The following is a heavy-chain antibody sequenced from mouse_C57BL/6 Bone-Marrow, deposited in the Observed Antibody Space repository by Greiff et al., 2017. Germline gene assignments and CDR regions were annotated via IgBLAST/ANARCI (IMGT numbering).Heavy chain of an antibody. Sequence: QVQLQQSGAELVRPGTSVKMSCKASGYTFTNYWIGWAKQRPGHGLEWIGDIYPGGGYTNYNEKFKGKATLTADKSSSTAYMQFSSLTSEDSAIYYCARGGGQLRLSYAMDYWGQGTSVTVSS. CDR3: ARGGGQLRLSYAMDY. D-gene: IGHD3-2*02. V-gene: IGHV1-63*01. J-gene: IGHJ4*01. CDR1: GYTFTNYW. CDR2: IYPGGGYT.